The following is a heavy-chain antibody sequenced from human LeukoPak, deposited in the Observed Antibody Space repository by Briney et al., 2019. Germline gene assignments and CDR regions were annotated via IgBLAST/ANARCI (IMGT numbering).Heavy chain of an antibody. CDR3: ARGVVLGYSYGYIWFDP. CDR2: INHSGST. Sequence: TSETLSLTCAVYCGSFSGYYWSWIHQPPGKGLDWIGEINHSGSTNYNPSLKSRVTISVDTSKNQFSLKLSSVTAADTAVYYCARGVVLGYSYGYIWFDPWGQGTLVTVSS. CDR1: CGSFSGYY. D-gene: IGHD5-18*01. V-gene: IGHV4-34*01. J-gene: IGHJ5*02.